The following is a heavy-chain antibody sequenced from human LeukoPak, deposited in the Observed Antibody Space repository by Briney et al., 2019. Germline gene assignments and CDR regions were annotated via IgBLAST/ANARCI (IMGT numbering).Heavy chain of an antibody. Sequence: GRSLRLSCAASGFTFSSYAMHWVRQAPGKGLEWVAVISYDGSNKYYADSVKGRFTISRDNSKNTLYLQMNSLRAEDTAVYYCARLYCSGGSCYDYWGQGTLVTVSS. J-gene: IGHJ4*02. CDR2: ISYDGSNK. CDR3: ARLYCSGGSCYDY. CDR1: GFTFSSYA. D-gene: IGHD2-15*01. V-gene: IGHV3-30-3*01.